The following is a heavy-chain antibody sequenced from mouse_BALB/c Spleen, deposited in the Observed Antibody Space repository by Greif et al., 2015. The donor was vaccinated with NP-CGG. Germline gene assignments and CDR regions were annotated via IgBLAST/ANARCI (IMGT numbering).Heavy chain of an antibody. Sequence: EVQLQQSGPGLVKPSQSLSLTCTVTGYSITSDYAWNWIRQFPGNKLEWMGYISYSGSTSYNPSLKSRISITRDTSKNQFCLQLNSVTTEDTATYYCAYEYAFAYWGQGTLVTVSA. CDR1: GYSITSDYA. D-gene: IGHD2-4*01. CDR2: ISYSGST. V-gene: IGHV3-2*02. J-gene: IGHJ3*01. CDR3: AYEYAFAY.